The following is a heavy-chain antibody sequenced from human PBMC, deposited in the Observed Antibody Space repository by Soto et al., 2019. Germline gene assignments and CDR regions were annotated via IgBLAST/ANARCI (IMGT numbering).Heavy chain of an antibody. D-gene: IGHD3-3*01. J-gene: IGHJ6*02. Sequence: SETLSLTCTVSGGSISSYYWSWIRQPPGKGLEWIGYIYYSGSTNYNPSLKSRVTISVDTSKNQFSLKLSSVTAADTAVYYCARVTYYDFWSGYSNPYYYYGMDVWGQGTTVTASS. CDR2: IYYSGST. V-gene: IGHV4-59*01. CDR3: ARVTYYDFWSGYSNPYYYYGMDV. CDR1: GGSISSYY.